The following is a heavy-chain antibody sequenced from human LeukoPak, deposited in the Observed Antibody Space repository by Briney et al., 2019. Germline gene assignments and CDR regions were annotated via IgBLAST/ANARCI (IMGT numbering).Heavy chain of an antibody. CDR1: GYTFSSYY. V-gene: IGHV1-46*03. D-gene: IGHD2-2*01. J-gene: IGHJ4*02. CDR3: ASDPGCSSTSCPGGFDY. Sequence: RASVKVSCKASGYTFSSYYMHWVRQAPGQELEWMGIINPRGGSTSYAQKFQGRVTMTRDTSTSTVYMELSSLRSEDTAVYYCASDPGCSSTSCPGGFDYWGQGTLVTVSS. CDR2: INPRGGST.